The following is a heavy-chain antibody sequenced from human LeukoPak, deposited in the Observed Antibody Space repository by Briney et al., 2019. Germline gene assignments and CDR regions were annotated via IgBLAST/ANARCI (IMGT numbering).Heavy chain of an antibody. CDR2: IYYSGST. D-gene: IGHD1-26*01. CDR1: GGSVSSYY. CDR3: ARVATTNIDAFDI. V-gene: IGHV4-59*02. Sequence: PSETLSLTCTVSGGSVSSYYWSWIRQPPGKGLEWIGYIYYSGSTNYNPSLKSRVTISVDTSKNQFSLKLSSVTAADTAVYYCARVATTNIDAFDIWGQGTMVTVSS. J-gene: IGHJ3*02.